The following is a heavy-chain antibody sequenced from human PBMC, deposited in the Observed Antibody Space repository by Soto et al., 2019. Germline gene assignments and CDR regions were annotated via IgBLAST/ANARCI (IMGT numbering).Heavy chain of an antibody. CDR2: VFYNGKT. Sequence: PSETLSLTCTVSGGSISTTFYYWGWIRQSPGKGLEWIGTVFYNGKTFYSPSLHSRVTISVDTSKNQFSLKLSSVTAADTAVYYCARGEEAWYCSSTSCFNWFDPWGQGTLVTVSS. J-gene: IGHJ5*02. CDR3: ARGEEAWYCSSTSCFNWFDP. D-gene: IGHD2-2*01. V-gene: IGHV4-39*07. CDR1: GGSISTTFYY.